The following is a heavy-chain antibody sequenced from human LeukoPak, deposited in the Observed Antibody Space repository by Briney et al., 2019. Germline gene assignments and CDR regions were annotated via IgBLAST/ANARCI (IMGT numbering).Heavy chain of an antibody. CDR3: ARPSGTYSGFYGMDV. D-gene: IGHD1-26*01. J-gene: IGHJ6*02. CDR1: GFTFSSYS. V-gene: IGHV3-48*02. Sequence: PGGSLRLSCAASGFTFSSYSMKWVRQAPGKGVEWVSYISGSSSTIYYADSVKGRFTISRDNAKNSLYLQMNSLRDEDTAVYYCARPSGTYSGFYGMDVWGQGTTVTVSS. CDR2: ISGSSSTI.